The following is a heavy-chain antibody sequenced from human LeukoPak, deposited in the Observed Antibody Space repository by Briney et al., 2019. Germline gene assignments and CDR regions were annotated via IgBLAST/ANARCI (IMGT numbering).Heavy chain of an antibody. CDR1: GGSISSSGHY. D-gene: IGHD6-13*01. Sequence: PSQTLSLTCTVSGGSISSSGHYWSWIRQHPGKGLEWIGYIYYSGSAYYNPSLKSRVAISVDTSKNQFSLELSFVTAADTALYYCAREITTAGMGNFDYWGQGTLVTVSS. V-gene: IGHV4-31*03. CDR3: AREITTAGMGNFDY. J-gene: IGHJ4*02. CDR2: IYYSGSA.